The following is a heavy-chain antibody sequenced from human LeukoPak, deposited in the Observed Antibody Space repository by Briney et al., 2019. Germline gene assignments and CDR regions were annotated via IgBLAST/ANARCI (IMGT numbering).Heavy chain of an antibody. V-gene: IGHV3-7*03. CDR3: ATTAGRTGGNS. CDR1: GFTFSSYW. CDR2: INHDGTET. Sequence: GGSLRLSCEASGFTFSSYWMSWVRQAPGKGPEWVAYINHDGTETNYLDSVKGRFTVSRDNVKNSLYLQMNSLRADDTAVYYCATTAGRTGGNSWGQGALVTVS. J-gene: IGHJ4*02. D-gene: IGHD3-16*01.